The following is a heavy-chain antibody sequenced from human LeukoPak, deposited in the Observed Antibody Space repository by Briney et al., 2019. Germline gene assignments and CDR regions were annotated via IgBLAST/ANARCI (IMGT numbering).Heavy chain of an antibody. Sequence: SETLSLTCAVYGGSLSGYYWSWIRQPPGKGLEWIGEINHSGSTNYNPSLKSRVTISVDTSKNQFSLKLSSVTAADTAVYYCARTSWGIDYWGQGTLVTVSS. D-gene: IGHD7-27*01. CDR1: GGSLSGYY. J-gene: IGHJ4*02. CDR2: INHSGST. V-gene: IGHV4-34*01. CDR3: ARTSWGIDY.